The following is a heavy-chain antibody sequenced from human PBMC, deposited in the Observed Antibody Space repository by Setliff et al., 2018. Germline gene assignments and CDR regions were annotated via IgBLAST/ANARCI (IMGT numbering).Heavy chain of an antibody. CDR1: GFPFSDFY. Sequence: GGSLRLSCAASGFPFSDFYMNWIRQAPGKALEWVSYISLSGNTIYYADSVKGRFTISRDNAKNSLSLQMNNLRTEDTAVYYCFGAGTCSYWGQGTLVTVSS. J-gene: IGHJ4*02. CDR2: ISLSGNTI. V-gene: IGHV3-11*04. CDR3: FGAGTCSY. D-gene: IGHD3-10*01.